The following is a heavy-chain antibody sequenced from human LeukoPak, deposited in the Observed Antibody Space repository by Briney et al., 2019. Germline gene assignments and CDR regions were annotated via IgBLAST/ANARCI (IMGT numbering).Heavy chain of an antibody. Sequence: PGGSLRLSCAASGFTFSGYWMAWVRRAPGKGLEWVASIDHDGSEKYYVDSVKGRFTISRDNAKNSLYLQMNSLRAEDSAVYYCARAFQSRDAMWGQGTTVTVSS. CDR3: ARAFQSRDAM. D-gene: IGHD5-24*01. CDR1: GFTFSGYW. J-gene: IGHJ3*01. V-gene: IGHV3-7*05. CDR2: IDHDGSEK.